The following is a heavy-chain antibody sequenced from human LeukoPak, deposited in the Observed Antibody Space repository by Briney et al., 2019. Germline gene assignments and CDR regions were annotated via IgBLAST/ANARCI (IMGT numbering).Heavy chain of an antibody. CDR2: VYSGGST. Sequence: PGGSLRLSCAASGFTFNSYGMHWVRQAPGKGLEWVSVVYSGGSTYYADSVKGRFTISRDNSKNTLYLQMNSLRAEDTAVYYCARGGYCGGDCYTQYFQHWGQGTLVTVSS. CDR3: ARGGYCGGDCYTQYFQH. CDR1: GFTFNSYG. D-gene: IGHD2-21*02. V-gene: IGHV3-53*01. J-gene: IGHJ1*01.